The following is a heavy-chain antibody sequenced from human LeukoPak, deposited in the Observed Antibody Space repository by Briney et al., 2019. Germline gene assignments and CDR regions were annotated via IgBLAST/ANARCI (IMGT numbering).Heavy chain of an antibody. J-gene: IGHJ3*01. V-gene: IGHV4-59*12. CDR1: GGSISSYY. Sequence: SETLSLTCTVSGGSISSYYWSWIRQPPGKGLEWIGYIYYSGSTNYNPSLKSRVTISVDTSKNQFSLKLSSVTAADTAVYYCARVVGYYDSSGYYPSTVNAFDLWGQGTMVTVSS. CDR2: IYYSGST. D-gene: IGHD3-22*01. CDR3: ARVVGYYDSSGYYPSTVNAFDL.